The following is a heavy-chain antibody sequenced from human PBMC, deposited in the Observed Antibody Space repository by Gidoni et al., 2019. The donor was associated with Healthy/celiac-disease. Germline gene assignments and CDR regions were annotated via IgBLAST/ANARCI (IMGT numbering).Heavy chain of an antibody. V-gene: IGHV3-48*03. CDR2: ISSSGSTI. D-gene: IGHD3-22*01. CDR3: ARVPLFYYYDSSVPTHAFDI. CDR1: GFPFSSYE. J-gene: IGHJ3*02. Sequence: EVQLVESGGGLVQPGGSLRLSCAASGFPFSSYEMNWVRQAPGKGLEWVSYISSSGSTIYYADSVKGRFTISRDNAKNSLYLQMNSLRAEDTAVYYCARVPLFYYYDSSVPTHAFDIWGQGTMVTVSS.